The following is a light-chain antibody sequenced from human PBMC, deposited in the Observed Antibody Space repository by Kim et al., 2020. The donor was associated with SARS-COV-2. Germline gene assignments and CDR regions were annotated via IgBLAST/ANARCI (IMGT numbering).Light chain of an antibody. V-gene: IGKV3-20*01. Sequence: LSPGERATLSCRASQSVTSNSVAWYQQKPGQTPRLLIYGASSRAPGIPDRFSGSGSGTDFSLTISRLEPEDFAEYYCQQYGSSPRFGGGTKVDIK. J-gene: IGKJ4*01. CDR2: GAS. CDR1: QSVTSNS. CDR3: QQYGSSPR.